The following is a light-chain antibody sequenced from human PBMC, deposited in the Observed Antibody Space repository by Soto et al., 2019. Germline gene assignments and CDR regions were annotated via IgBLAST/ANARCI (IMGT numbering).Light chain of an antibody. J-gene: IGLJ3*02. CDR2: SDD. V-gene: IGLV1-44*01. Sequence: QPLLTQPPSLSGTPGQRVTISCSGSNSNIGRYSVNWYQHFPGTAPKILIYSDDERPSGVPDRFSGSKSGTSASLAISGLQSEDEAEYYCAAWDDNLNGPLFGGGTKLTVL. CDR1: NSNIGRYS. CDR3: AAWDDNLNGPL.